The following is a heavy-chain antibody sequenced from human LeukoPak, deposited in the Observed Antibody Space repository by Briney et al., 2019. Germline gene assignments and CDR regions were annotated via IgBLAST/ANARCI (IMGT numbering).Heavy chain of an antibody. CDR2: IYHSGST. D-gene: IGHD5-12*01. CDR3: ARVDSGYDIYYYYYMDV. V-gene: IGHV4-34*01. CDR1: GGSFSGYY. Sequence: PSETLPLTCAVYGGSFSGYYWSWVRQPPGKGLEWIGEIYHSGSTNYNPSLKSRVTISVDKSKNQFSLKLSSVTAADTAVYYCARVDSGYDIYYYYYMDVWGKGTTVTVSS. J-gene: IGHJ6*03.